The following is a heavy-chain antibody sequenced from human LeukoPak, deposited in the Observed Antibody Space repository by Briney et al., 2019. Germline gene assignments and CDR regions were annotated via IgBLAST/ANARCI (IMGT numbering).Heavy chain of an antibody. J-gene: IGHJ5*02. CDR3: ATVPPLLGCYRCFDP. D-gene: IGHD2-2*01. CDR1: GYTLTELS. V-gene: IGHV1-24*01. Sequence: GASVKVSCKVSGYTLTELSMHWVRQAPGKGLEWMGGFDPEDGETIYAQKFQGRVTMTEDTSTDTAYMELSSLRSEDTAVYYCATVPPLLGCYRCFDPWGQGTLVIVSS. CDR2: FDPEDGET.